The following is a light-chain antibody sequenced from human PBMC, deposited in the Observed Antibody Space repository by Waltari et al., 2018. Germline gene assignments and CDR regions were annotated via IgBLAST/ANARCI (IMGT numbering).Light chain of an antibody. Sequence: DIQMTQSPSSLSASVGDRVTISCRASQNLSAYLNWYQQKPGKAPKLLIYATSSLQSGVPSRFSGSGSGAHFTLTINSLQPEDFATYYCQQSYTTPRTFGQGTNLEI. V-gene: IGKV1-39*01. CDR2: ATS. J-gene: IGKJ2*01. CDR1: QNLSAY. CDR3: QQSYTTPRT.